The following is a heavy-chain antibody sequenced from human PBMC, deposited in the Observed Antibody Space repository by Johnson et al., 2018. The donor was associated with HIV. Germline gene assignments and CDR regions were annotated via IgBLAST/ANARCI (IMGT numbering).Heavy chain of an antibody. D-gene: IGHD3-22*01. Sequence: VQLVESGGGVVRPGGSLRLSCAASGFTFDDYGMSWVRQGPGKRLEWVSGIKWSGGSTGYADSVKARFMFSRDNSKNTLYLQMNSLRAEDTAVYYCARGGARSSGYYSAFDIWGQGTMVTVSS. V-gene: IGHV3-20*04. CDR1: GFTFDDYG. CDR2: IKWSGGST. J-gene: IGHJ3*02. CDR3: ARGGARSSGYYSAFDI.